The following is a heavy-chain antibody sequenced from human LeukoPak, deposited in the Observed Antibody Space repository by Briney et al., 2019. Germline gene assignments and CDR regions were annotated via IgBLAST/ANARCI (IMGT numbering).Heavy chain of an antibody. CDR3: ARDQDYYGSGSYGPDY. CDR2: IYYSGST. J-gene: IGHJ4*02. D-gene: IGHD3-10*01. V-gene: IGHV4-59*01. Sequence: SETLSLTCTVSGGSISSYYWSWIRQPPGKGLEWIGYIYYSGSTNYNPSHKSRVTISVDTSKNQFSLKLSSVTAADTAVYYCARDQDYYGSGSYGPDYWGQGTLVTVSS. CDR1: GGSISSYY.